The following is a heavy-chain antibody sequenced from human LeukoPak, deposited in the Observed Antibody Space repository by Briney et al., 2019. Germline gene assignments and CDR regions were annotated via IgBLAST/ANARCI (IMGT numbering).Heavy chain of an antibody. CDR1: GLSFSDNR. J-gene: IGHJ4*02. CDR2: TAGADDVI. Sequence: GGSLRLSCAVSGLSFSDNRMIWVRQAPEKRLEWVAVTAGADDVIQYADSVKGRFTISTDNSKNTLYLQMNSLRVEDTAVYYCAKGSMGRCSGNSCYSVYWGQGTLVTVSS. D-gene: IGHD5-12*01. V-gene: IGHV3-23*01. CDR3: AKGSMGRCSGNSCYSVY.